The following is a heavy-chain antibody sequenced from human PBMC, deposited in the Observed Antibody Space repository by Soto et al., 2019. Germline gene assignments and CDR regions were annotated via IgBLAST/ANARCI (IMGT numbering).Heavy chain of an antibody. CDR1: GGSTRSYY. CDR3: ARQSARGTYTDWFDP. V-gene: IGHV4-59*01. J-gene: IGHJ5*02. D-gene: IGHD2-2*02. CDR2: IYFTGTN. Sequence: PSETLSLTCTVSGGSTRSYYWSWIRQPPGKGLEWIGYIYFTGTNNYNPSLKSRVTMSVDTSKNQFSLKLRSVTAADTAIYYRARQSARGTYTDWFDPWGRGTLVTVSS.